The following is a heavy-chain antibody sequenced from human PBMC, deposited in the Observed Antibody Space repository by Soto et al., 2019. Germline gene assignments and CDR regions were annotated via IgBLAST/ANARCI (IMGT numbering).Heavy chain of an antibody. CDR2: IYWNDDK. J-gene: IGHJ4*02. Sequence: QITLKESGPTLVKPTQTLTLTCTFSGFSLSTSGVGVGWIRQPPGKALEWLALIYWNDDKRYSPSLKSRPTITKDTSKNQVVLTMTNMDSVDTATYYCAHSTYYDFWSGYPHFDYWGQGTLVTVSS. CDR3: AHSTYYDFWSGYPHFDY. D-gene: IGHD3-3*01. CDR1: GFSLSTSGVG. V-gene: IGHV2-5*01.